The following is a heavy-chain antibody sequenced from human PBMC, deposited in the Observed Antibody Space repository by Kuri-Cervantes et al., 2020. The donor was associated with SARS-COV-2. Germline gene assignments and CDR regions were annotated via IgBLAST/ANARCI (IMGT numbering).Heavy chain of an antibody. Sequence: ESLKISCAASGFTVSSNYMSWVRQAPGKGLEWVSFIYCGGSTYHADSVKGRFTISRDNSKNTLYLQMNSLRAEDPAVYYCARGYGDSLYWGQGTLVTVSS. D-gene: IGHD4-17*01. CDR1: GFTVSSNY. J-gene: IGHJ4*02. V-gene: IGHV3-53*01. CDR2: IYCGGST. CDR3: ARGYGDSLY.